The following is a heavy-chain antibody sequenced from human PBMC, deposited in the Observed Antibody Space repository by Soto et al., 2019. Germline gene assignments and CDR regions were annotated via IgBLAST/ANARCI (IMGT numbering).Heavy chain of an antibody. J-gene: IGHJ3*02. CDR3: ARDRLSPYYSDAFDI. D-gene: IGHD3-22*01. CDR1: GFTFSSYW. V-gene: IGHV3-7*01. CDR2: IKQDGSEK. Sequence: GGSLRLSCAASGFTFSSYWMSWVRQAPGKGLEWVANIKQDGSEKYYVDSVKGRFTISRDNAKNSLYLQMNSLRAEDTAVYYCARDRLSPYYSDAFDIWGQGIMVTVSS.